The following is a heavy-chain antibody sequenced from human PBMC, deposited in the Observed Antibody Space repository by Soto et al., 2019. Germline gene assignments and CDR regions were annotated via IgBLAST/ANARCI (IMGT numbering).Heavy chain of an antibody. Sequence: QLRLQESGPGLVKSSETLSLTCTVSGGSIRSSTYYWGWIRQPPGKGLEWIGSIYYSGSTHNTPSLKSRVTMSVATYTNQFSLKLNSVTAADTAVYYCTRHEGGAAADRPLDYWGQGTLVTVSS. CDR1: GGSIRSSTYY. CDR3: TRHEGGAAADRPLDY. V-gene: IGHV4-39*01. D-gene: IGHD6-13*01. CDR2: IYYSGST. J-gene: IGHJ4*02.